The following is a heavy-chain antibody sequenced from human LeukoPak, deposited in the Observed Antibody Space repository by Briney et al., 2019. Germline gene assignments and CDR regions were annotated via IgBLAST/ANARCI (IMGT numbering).Heavy chain of an antibody. D-gene: IGHD3-10*01. J-gene: IGHJ3*02. V-gene: IGHV1-18*01. CDR3: ARVLWFGEEEGDAFDI. CDR2: ISAYNGNT. CDR1: GYTFTSYG. Sequence: GASVKVSCKASGYTFTSYGISWVRQAPGQGLEWMGWISAYNGNTNYAQKLQGRVTMTTDTSTSTAYMELRSLRSDDTAVYYCARVLWFGEEEGDAFDIWGQGTMVTVSS.